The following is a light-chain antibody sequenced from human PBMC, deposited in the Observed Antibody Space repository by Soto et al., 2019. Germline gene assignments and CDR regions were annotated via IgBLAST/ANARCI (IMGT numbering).Light chain of an antibody. CDR2: DVS. CDR1: QSVSSAY. CDR3: QQYNNWPPIT. Sequence: EIVLTQSPGTLSLSPGERATLSCRASQSVSSAYLAWYQQKPGQAPRLLIYDVSSRATGIPDRFSGSGSGTEFTLTISSLQFDDSAVYYCQQYNNWPPITFGQGTRLEIK. J-gene: IGKJ5*01. V-gene: IGKV3-20*01.